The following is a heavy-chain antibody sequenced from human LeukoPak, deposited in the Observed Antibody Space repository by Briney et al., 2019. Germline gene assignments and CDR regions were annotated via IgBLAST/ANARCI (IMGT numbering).Heavy chain of an antibody. D-gene: IGHD1-26*01. CDR3: ARDRPLYSGSYFDY. CDR2: IYHSGST. Sequence: SETLSLTCTVSGGSISSYYWSWIRQPAGKGLEGMGRIYHSGSTFYNPSLKSRVTTSVDTSKNQFSLRLSSVTAADTAVYYCARDRPLYSGSYFDYWGQGTLVTVSS. V-gene: IGHV4-4*07. CDR1: GGSISSYY. J-gene: IGHJ4*02.